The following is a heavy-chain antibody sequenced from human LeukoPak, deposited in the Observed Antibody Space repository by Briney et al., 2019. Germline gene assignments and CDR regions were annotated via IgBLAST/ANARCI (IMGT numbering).Heavy chain of an antibody. V-gene: IGHV4-31*03. D-gene: IGHD6-19*01. CDR2: IHYSGRT. Sequence: RSSETLSLTCTVSGGSISSGDDYWPWIRQHPGKGLEWFGYIHYSGRTYYNPSLKSRLTISVDTSKNQFSLKVSSVTAADTAVYYCARAKYNSGWYLDYWGQGTLVTVSS. J-gene: IGHJ4*02. CDR3: ARAKYNSGWYLDY. CDR1: GGSISSGDDY.